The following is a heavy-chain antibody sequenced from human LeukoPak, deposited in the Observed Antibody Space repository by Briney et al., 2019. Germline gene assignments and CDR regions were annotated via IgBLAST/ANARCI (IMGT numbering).Heavy chain of an antibody. CDR2: IIPIFGTA. V-gene: IGHV1-69*13. J-gene: IGHJ5*02. Sequence: GASVKVSCKASGGTFSSYAISWVRQAPGQGLEWMGGIIPIFGTANYAQKFQGRVTITADESTSTAYVELSSLRSEDTAVYYCARTTGYDQFVRASNWFDPWGQGTLVTVSS. CDR1: GGTFSSYA. D-gene: IGHD3-3*01. CDR3: ARTTGYDQFVRASNWFDP.